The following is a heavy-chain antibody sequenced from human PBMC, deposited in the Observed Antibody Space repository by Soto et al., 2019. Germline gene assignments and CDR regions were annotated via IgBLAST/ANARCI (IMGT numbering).Heavy chain of an antibody. Sequence: EVQLVESGGGLVQPGGSLRLSCAASGFTFSSYSMNWVRQAPGKGLEWVSYISSSSSTIYYADSVKGRFTISRDNAKNSLYLQMNSLRAEDTAVYYCAREIYDSSGYYAPFEYWGQGTLVTVSS. D-gene: IGHD3-22*01. CDR2: ISSSSSTI. CDR3: AREIYDSSGYYAPFEY. V-gene: IGHV3-48*01. CDR1: GFTFSSYS. J-gene: IGHJ4*02.